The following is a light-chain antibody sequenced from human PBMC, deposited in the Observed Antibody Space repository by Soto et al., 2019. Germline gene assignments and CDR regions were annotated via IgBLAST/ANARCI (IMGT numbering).Light chain of an antibody. J-gene: IGLJ2*01. V-gene: IGLV1-51*01. Sequence: QSVLTQPPSVSAAPGQEVTISCSGSSHNIGNNYVSWYQQLPGTAPKLLIYDNNKRPSGIPGRFSGSKSGTSATLGITGLQTGDEADYYCGKWDSSLSAVVFGGGTKVTVL. CDR3: GKWDSSLSAVV. CDR2: DNN. CDR1: SHNIGNNY.